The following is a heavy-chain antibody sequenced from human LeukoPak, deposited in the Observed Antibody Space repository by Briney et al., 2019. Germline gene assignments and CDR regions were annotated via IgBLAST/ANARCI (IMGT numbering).Heavy chain of an antibody. D-gene: IGHD5-18*01. Sequence: KTGGSLRLSCTASGFTFGDYAMNWFRQAPGKGLEWVGLIRSKPYGGTTEYAASVKDRFTISRDDSKSIAYLQINSLKPEDTALYYCTRDRGIQLEPFDYWGQGTLVTVSS. CDR1: GFTFGDYA. J-gene: IGHJ4*02. CDR2: IRSKPYGGTT. V-gene: IGHV3-49*05. CDR3: TRDRGIQLEPFDY.